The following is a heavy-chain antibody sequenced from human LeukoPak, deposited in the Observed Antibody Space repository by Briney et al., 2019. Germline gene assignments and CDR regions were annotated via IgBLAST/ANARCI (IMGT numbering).Heavy chain of an antibody. J-gene: IGHJ6*04. CDR1: GYTFTSYG. V-gene: IGHV1-18*01. D-gene: IGHD1-26*01. CDR3: ARSGYSGSYYFRYYYYGMDV. CDR2: ISAYNGNT. Sequence: ASVKVSCKASGYTFTSYGISWVRQAPGQGLEWMGWISAYNGNTNYAQKLQGRVTMTTDTSTSTAYMELRSLRSGDTAVYYCARSGYSGSYYFRYYYYGMDVWGKGTTVTVSS.